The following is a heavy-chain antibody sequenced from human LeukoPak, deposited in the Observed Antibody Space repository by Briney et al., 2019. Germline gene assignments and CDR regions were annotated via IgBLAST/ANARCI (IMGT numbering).Heavy chain of an antibody. CDR3: ARSRYYDSPSFDP. CDR2: IYYGGST. J-gene: IGHJ5*02. D-gene: IGHD3-22*01. V-gene: IGHV4-39*01. CDR1: GDSVSTSSYY. Sequence: SETLSLTCTVSGDSVSTSSYYWGWIRQPPGKGLEWIGSIYYGGSTYYNPSLKCRVTISVDTSKNQFSLKLNSVTAADTAVYYCARSRYYDSPSFDPWGQGTLVTVSS.